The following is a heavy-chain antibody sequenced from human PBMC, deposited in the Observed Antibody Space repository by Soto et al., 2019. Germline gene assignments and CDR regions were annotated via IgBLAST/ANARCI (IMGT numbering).Heavy chain of an antibody. V-gene: IGHV4-30-4*01. CDR1: GASISRGDYF. Sequence: PSETLSLTCTVSGASISRGDYFWSWIRQSPGKGLQWIGYIYDSWSSYYNPSLKSRVTMSVDTSKNQFSLKLSSVTAADTAVYYCAREKGYISGPKNFDYWGQGTLVTVSS. D-gene: IGHD5-12*01. CDR3: AREKGYISGPKNFDY. CDR2: IYDSWSS. J-gene: IGHJ4*02.